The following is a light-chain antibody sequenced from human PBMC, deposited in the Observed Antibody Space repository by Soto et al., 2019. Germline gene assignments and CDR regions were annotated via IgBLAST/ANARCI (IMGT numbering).Light chain of an antibody. CDR2: EVT. J-gene: IGLJ1*01. CDR3: SAYAGSNTFV. V-gene: IGLV2-8*01. Sequence: QSALAQPPSASGSPGQSVTISCTGTSSDVGDNYFSWYQQHLGKAPKLIIYEVTLRPSGVPDRFSGSKSGNTASLTVSGLQAADEADYYCSAYAGSNTFVFGTGTKLTVL. CDR1: SSDVGDNY.